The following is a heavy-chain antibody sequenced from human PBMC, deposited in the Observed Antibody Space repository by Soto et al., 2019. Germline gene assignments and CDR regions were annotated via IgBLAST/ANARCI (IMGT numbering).Heavy chain of an antibody. D-gene: IGHD1-1*01. CDR1: GGSFSGYD. CDR2: INHSGST. V-gene: IGHV4-34*01. Sequence: SETLSLTFAVYGGSFSGYDWSWIRQPPGKGLEWIGEINHSGSTNYNPSLKSRVTISVDTSTNPFSLKLSSVTAADTAVYYCARDLTTGTDYYYGMDIWGQGTTVTVSS. CDR3: ARDLTTGTDYYYGMDI. J-gene: IGHJ6*02.